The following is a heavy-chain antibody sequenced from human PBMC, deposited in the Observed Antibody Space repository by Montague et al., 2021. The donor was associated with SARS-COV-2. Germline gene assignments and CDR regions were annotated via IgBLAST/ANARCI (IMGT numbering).Heavy chain of an antibody. CDR1: GDSISNYY. CDR3: ARMSRNSGFGGVFDT. J-gene: IGHJ3*02. CDR2: ISYPGNI. Sequence: SETLSLTCTVSGDSISNYYWSWIRQPPGKGLEWIGYISYPGNINYNTSLKSPVTISADTPKNQFSLRLSSVTAADTAVYYCARMSRNSGFGGVFDTWGQGTLVTVSS. V-gene: IGHV4-59*01. D-gene: IGHD3-3*01.